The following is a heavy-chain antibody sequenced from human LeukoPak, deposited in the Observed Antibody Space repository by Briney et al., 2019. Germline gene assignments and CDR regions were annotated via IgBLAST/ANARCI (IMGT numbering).Heavy chain of an antibody. J-gene: IGHJ4*02. CDR1: GGSISSYY. Sequence: PSETLSLTCTVSGGSISSYYWSWIRQPPGKGLEWIGYIYYSGSTNYNPSLKSRVTISVDTSKNQFSLKLSSVTAADTAVYYCARSRDLEYYFDYWGQGTLVTVSS. CDR2: IYYSGST. CDR3: ARSRDLEYYFDY. V-gene: IGHV4-59*08.